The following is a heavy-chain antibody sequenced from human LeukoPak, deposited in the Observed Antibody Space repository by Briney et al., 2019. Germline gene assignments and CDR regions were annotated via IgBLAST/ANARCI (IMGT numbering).Heavy chain of an antibody. Sequence: SETLSLTCAVYGGSFSGYYWSWIRQSPVKRLHWIGEINHSGVTDYNPSLESRVTISVDTSKSQFSLKLNSVTAADTAVYYCARGLGLSRANCFDFWGQGTLVTVSS. CDR1: GGSFSGYY. D-gene: IGHD3-16*01. CDR2: INHSGVT. CDR3: ARGLGLSRANCFDF. V-gene: IGHV4-34*01. J-gene: IGHJ4*02.